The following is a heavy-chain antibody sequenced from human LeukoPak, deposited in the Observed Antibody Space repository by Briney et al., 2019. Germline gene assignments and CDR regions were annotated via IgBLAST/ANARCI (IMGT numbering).Heavy chain of an antibody. CDR2: INHSGST. CDR3: ARGPYYDTSDYFIY. CDR1: GGSFSGYY. V-gene: IGHV4-34*01. D-gene: IGHD3-22*01. Sequence: PSETLSLTCAVYGGSFSGYYWSWIRQPPGKGLEWIGKINHSGSTNYNPSLKSRVTMSVDTSKNQFSLKLSSVTAADTAVYYCARGPYYDTSDYFIYWSQGTLVTVSS. J-gene: IGHJ4*02.